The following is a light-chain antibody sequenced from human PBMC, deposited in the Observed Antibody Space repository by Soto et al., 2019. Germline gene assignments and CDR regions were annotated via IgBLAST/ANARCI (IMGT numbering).Light chain of an antibody. CDR3: SSYSISTAYL. J-gene: IGLJ1*01. V-gene: IGLV2-14*01. Sequence: QSALTQPASVSGSPGQSITISCTGTSSDVGGYDYVSWQQLHPGKAPQLMVFEVSNRPSGVSYRFSGYKCGNTASLTISGLQAEDEADYFCSSYSISTAYLFGTGTKLTVL. CDR2: EVS. CDR1: SSDVGGYDY.